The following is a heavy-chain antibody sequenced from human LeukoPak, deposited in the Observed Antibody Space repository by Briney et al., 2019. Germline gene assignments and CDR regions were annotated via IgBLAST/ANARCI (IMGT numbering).Heavy chain of an antibody. CDR3: ARGNNPYYFDY. D-gene: IGHD2/OR15-2a*01. Sequence: PSQTLSLTCTVSGGSISSGDSYWSWIRQPPGKGLECIGYIYYSGSPFYNPSLKSRVTLSVDTSKNHFSLTLSSVTAADTAVYYCARGNNPYYFDYWGQGTLVTVSS. CDR2: IYYSGSP. CDR1: GGSISSGDSY. V-gene: IGHV4-30-4*08. J-gene: IGHJ4*02.